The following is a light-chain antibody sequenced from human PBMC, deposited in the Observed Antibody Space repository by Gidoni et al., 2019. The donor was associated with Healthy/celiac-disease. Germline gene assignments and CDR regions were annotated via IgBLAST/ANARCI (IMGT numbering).Light chain of an antibody. V-gene: IGLV1-40*01. Sequence: QSVLTQPPSVSGPPGQRVPISCTGSSSNIGAGYDVHWYQQLPGTAPKLLIYGNSNRPSGVPDRVSGSKSGTSASLAITGLQAEDEADYYCQSYDSSLSGLVVFGGGTKLTVL. J-gene: IGLJ2*01. CDR2: GNS. CDR1: SSNIGAGYD. CDR3: QSYDSSLSGLVV.